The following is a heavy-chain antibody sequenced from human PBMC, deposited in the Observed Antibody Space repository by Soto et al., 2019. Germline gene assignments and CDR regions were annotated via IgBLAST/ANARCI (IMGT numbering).Heavy chain of an antibody. Sequence: PGGSLRLSCAASGFTFSSYSMNWVRQAPGKGLEWVSSISRSSSYIYYADSVKGRFTISRDNAKNSLYLQMNSLRAEDTAVYYCARDTQRSSSWPNYYYGMDVWGQGTTVTVSS. CDR3: ARDTQRSSSWPNYYYGMDV. J-gene: IGHJ6*02. V-gene: IGHV3-21*01. CDR1: GFTFSSYS. CDR2: ISRSSSYI. D-gene: IGHD6-13*01.